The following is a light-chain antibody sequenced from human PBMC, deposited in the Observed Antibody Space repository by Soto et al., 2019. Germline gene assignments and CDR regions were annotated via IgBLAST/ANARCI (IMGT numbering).Light chain of an antibody. J-gene: IGLJ2*01. CDR2: GNS. V-gene: IGLV1-40*01. Sequence: QSVLTQPPSVSGAPGQRVTVSCTGSSSSIGAGYDVHWYQQLPGTAPKLLIYGNSNRPSGVPDRFSGSKSGTSASLAITGLQAEHEADYYCQSYDSSLSGAVVFGGGTKLTVL. CDR3: QSYDSSLSGAVV. CDR1: SSSIGAGYD.